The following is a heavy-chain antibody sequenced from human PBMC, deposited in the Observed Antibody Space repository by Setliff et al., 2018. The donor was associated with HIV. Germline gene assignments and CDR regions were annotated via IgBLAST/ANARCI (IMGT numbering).Heavy chain of an antibody. CDR2: IYHSGTT. V-gene: IGHV4-38-2*01. CDR3: GGNGYYSIDY. D-gene: IGHD3-22*01. Sequence: SETLSLTCAVSGYSISSGCYWGWIRQTPGKGLEWIGSIYHSGTTYYNPSLKSRVTMSIDTSKNQFSLKLNSVTAADTAVYYCGGNGYYSIDYWGQGTLVTVSS. J-gene: IGHJ4*02. CDR1: GYSISSGCY.